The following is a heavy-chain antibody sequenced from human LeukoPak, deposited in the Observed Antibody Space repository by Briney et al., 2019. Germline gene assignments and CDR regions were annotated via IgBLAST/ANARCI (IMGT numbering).Heavy chain of an antibody. V-gene: IGHV4-34*01. CDR1: GGSFSGYY. D-gene: IGHD3-3*01. CDR3: ARSPTITIFGVAKGAFDY. J-gene: IGHJ4*02. Sequence: TSETLSLTCAVYGGSFSGYYWSWLRQPPGKGLEWIGEINHSGSTNYNPSLKSRVTISVDTSKNQFSLKLSSVTAADTAVYYCARSPTITIFGVAKGAFDYWGQGTLVTVSS. CDR2: INHSGST.